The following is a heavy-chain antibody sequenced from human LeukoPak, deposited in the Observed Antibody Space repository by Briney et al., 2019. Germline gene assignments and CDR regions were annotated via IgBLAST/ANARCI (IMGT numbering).Heavy chain of an antibody. J-gene: IGHJ4*02. V-gene: IGHV4-34*01. Sequence: SETLSLTCAVYGGSFSGYYWSWIRQPPGKGLEWIGEINHSGSTNYNPALKSRVTISVDTSKNQFSLKLSSVTAADTVVYYCARVGWGIAAAGLDYWGQGTLVTVSS. CDR3: ARVGWGIAAAGLDY. CDR2: INHSGST. CDR1: GGSFSGYY. D-gene: IGHD6-13*01.